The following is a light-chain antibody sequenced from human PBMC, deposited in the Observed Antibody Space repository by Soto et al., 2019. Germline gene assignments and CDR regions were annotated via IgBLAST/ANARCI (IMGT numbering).Light chain of an antibody. CDR1: QSLNNN. CDR3: QQYSAWPLT. J-gene: IGKJ4*01. Sequence: EIVMTQSPATLSVSPGEKATLSCRASQSLNNNLAWYQQKPGQGPRLLIYFASTRATGIPARFSGSGSGTEFSLPISSPQSEDFAIYYCQQYSAWPLTFGGGTKVETK. CDR2: FAS. V-gene: IGKV3-15*01.